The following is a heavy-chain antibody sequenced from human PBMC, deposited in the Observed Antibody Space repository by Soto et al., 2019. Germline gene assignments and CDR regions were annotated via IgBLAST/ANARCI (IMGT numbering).Heavy chain of an antibody. CDR2: IYYSGST. Sequence: SETLSLTCTVSGGSISSYYWSWIRQPPGKGLEWIGYIYYSGSTNYNPSLKSRVTISVDTSKNQFSLKLSSVTAADTAVYYCAIPSFHNAVFARWGKGKLVTV. J-gene: IGHJ3*01. V-gene: IGHV4-59*08. D-gene: IGHD3-3*01. CDR3: AIPSFHNAVFAR. CDR1: GGSISSYY.